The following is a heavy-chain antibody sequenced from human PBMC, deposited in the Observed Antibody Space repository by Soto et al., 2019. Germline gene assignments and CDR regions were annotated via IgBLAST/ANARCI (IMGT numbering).Heavy chain of an antibody. CDR3: ARDQIGYASFDY. CDR1: GFTFISYV. Sequence: GGSLRLSCAASGFTFISYVINWVRQAPEKGLEWVSAINGGGTAYYTNSVKGRFTISRDNSKNTVYLEMNSLTAEDTAIYYCARDQIGYASFDYWGQGAQVTVYS. J-gene: IGHJ4*02. V-gene: IGHV3-23*01. CDR2: INGGGTA. D-gene: IGHD2-15*01.